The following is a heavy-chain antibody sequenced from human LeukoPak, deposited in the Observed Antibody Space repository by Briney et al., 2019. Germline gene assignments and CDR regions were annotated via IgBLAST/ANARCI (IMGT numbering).Heavy chain of an antibody. V-gene: IGHV4-39*07. J-gene: IGHJ3*02. D-gene: IGHD3-22*01. Sequence: PSETLSLTCIVSGGSISSSSYYWGWIRQPPGKGLEWIGSIYYSGSTHYNPSLKSRVTMSIDTSKNQFSLKLSSVTAADTAVYYCARGSSGYYYGAFDIWGQGTMVTVSS. CDR1: GGSISSSSYY. CDR2: IYYSGST. CDR3: ARGSSGYYYGAFDI.